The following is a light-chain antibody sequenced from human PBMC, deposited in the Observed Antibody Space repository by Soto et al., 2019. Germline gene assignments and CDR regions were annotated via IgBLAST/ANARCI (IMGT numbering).Light chain of an antibody. J-gene: IGLJ2*01. Sequence: QSALTQPPSASGSPGQSVTISCTGASSDVGGYNFVSWYQQHPGKAPKLMIYDVTKRPSGVPDRFSGSKSGNTASLTVSGLQPDDEADYYCSSYAGSSVPVAFGGGTKVTVL. CDR2: DVT. V-gene: IGLV2-8*01. CDR1: SSDVGGYNF. CDR3: SSYAGSSVPVA.